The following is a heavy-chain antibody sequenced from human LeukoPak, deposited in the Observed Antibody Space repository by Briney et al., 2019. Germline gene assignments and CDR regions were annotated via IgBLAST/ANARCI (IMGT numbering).Heavy chain of an antibody. CDR2: ISYDGSNK. Sequence: PGGSLRLSCAASGFTFSSYAMHWVRQAPGKGLEWVAVISYDGSNKYYADSVKGRFTISRDNSKNTLYLQMNSLRAEDTAVYYCARDSSSWYSCFDYWGQGTLVTVSS. D-gene: IGHD6-13*01. CDR1: GFTFSSYA. V-gene: IGHV3-30*04. CDR3: ARDSSSWYSCFDY. J-gene: IGHJ4*02.